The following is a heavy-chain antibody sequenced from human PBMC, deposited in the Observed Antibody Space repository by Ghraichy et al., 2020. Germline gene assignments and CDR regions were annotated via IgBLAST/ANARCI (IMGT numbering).Heavy chain of an antibody. CDR2: IWYDGSNQ. Sequence: LSLTCAASVFTFNSYGMHWVRQAPGKGLEWVAVIWYDGSNQYYADSVKGRFTISRDKSKNMLSLQMNSLRAEDTAVYYCARDLGYRSSSYFDYWGQGTLVTGSS. CDR3: ARDLGYRSSSYFDY. V-gene: IGHV3-33*01. J-gene: IGHJ4*02. CDR1: VFTFNSYG. D-gene: IGHD6-6*01.